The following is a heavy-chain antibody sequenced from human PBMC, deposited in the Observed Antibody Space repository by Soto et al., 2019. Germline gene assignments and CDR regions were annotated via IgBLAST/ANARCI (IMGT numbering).Heavy chain of an antibody. CDR1: GYTFTSYD. CDR2: MNPNSGNT. J-gene: IGHJ4*02. Sequence: GASVKVSCKASGYTFTSYDINWVRQATGQGLEWMGWMNPNSGNTGYAQKFQGRVTMTRNTSISTAYMELSSPRSEDTAVYYCARGAQLLGSYYFEYWGQGTLGTVSS. CDR3: ARGAQLLGSYYFEY. V-gene: IGHV1-8*01. D-gene: IGHD3-10*01.